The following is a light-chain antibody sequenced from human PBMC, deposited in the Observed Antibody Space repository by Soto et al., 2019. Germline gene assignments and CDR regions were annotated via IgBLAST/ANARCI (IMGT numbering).Light chain of an antibody. CDR1: LSVSRN. CDR3: QQYNNWPLWT. CDR2: DAS. V-gene: IGKV3-15*01. J-gene: IGKJ1*01. Sequence: EIVMTQSPATLSVSPGERATLSCRASLSVSRNLAWYQQKPGQAPRLLIFDASTRATGIPARFSGSGSGTEFTLTISSLQSEDFAVYYCQQYNNWPLWTFGQGTKVDIK.